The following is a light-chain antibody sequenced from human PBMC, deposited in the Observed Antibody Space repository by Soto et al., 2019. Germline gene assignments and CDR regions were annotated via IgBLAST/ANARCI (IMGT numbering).Light chain of an antibody. J-gene: IGKJ4*01. V-gene: IGKV1-39*01. CDR1: QTISRN. Sequence: DIQMTQSPVSLSASVGDRVTITCRASQTISRNLNWYQQKPGKAPKLLIFAASSLQSGVPLRFSGSGSGTDLTHTISSLQPEDFATYYCQQSYDTPLTFGGGTKVDIK. CDR3: QQSYDTPLT. CDR2: AAS.